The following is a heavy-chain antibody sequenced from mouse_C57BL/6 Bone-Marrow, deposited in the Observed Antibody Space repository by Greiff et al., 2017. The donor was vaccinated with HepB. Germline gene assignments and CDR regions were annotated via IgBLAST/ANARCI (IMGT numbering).Heavy chain of an antibody. CDR2: IYWDDDK. CDR3: ARNGWRAMDY. V-gene: IGHV8-12*01. CDR1: GFSLSTSGMG. Sequence: VKLVESGPGISQSSQTLSLTCSFSGFSLSTSGMGVSWIRQPSGKGLEWLAHIYWDDDKRYNPSLKSRLTISKDTSRNQVFLKITSVDTADTATYYCARNGWRAMDYWGQGTSVTVSS. D-gene: IGHD2-2*01. J-gene: IGHJ4*01.